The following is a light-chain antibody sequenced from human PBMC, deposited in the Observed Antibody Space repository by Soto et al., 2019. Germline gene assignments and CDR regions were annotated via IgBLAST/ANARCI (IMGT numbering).Light chain of an antibody. J-gene: IGLJ2*01. CDR2: GNN. CDR3: QSFDTRLNSVV. Sequence: QSAVTQPPSVSGAPGQRVTISCTGSSSNIGVGYDVQWYQQFPGTAPQLLIYGNNNRPSVVTDRFSGSKSGTSACLDITGVQAEDEADYYCQSFDTRLNSVVFGGGTKLPVL. V-gene: IGLV1-40*01. CDR1: SSNIGVGYD.